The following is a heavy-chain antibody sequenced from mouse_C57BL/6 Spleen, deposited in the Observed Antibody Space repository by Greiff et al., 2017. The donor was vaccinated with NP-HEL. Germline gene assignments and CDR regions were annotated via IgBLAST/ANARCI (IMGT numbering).Heavy chain of an antibody. V-gene: IGHV1-69*01. CDR3: ARMGSSGD. CDR1: GYTFTSYW. D-gene: IGHD3-2*02. Sequence: QVQLKQPGAELVMPGASVKLSCKASGYTFTSYWMHWVKQRPGQGLEWIGEIDPSDSYTNYNQKFKGKSTLTVDKSSSTAYMQLSSLTSEDSAVYYCARMGSSGDWGQGTLVTVSA. CDR2: IDPSDSYT. J-gene: IGHJ3*01.